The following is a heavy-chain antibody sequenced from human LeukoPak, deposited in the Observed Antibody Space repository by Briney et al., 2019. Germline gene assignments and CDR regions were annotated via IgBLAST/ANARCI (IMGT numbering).Heavy chain of an antibody. Sequence: QTGGSLRLSCAAXGXXXXXXXXXXXXXAPXXXXXXVXYIXSSGTTXYYADSVKGRFTISRDNAKNSLHLQMNSLRAEXTAVYYCARGKTRSGWSWGQGTLVTVSS. CDR3: ARGKTRSGWS. J-gene: IGHJ5*02. D-gene: IGHD6-19*01. CDR1: GXXXXXXX. V-gene: IGHV3-48*03. CDR2: IXSSGTTX.